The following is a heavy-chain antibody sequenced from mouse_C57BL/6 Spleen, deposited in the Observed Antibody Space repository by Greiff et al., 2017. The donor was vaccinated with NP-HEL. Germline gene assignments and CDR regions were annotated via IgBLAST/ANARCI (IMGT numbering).Heavy chain of an antibody. CDR2: IDPSDSYT. CDR1: GYTFTSYW. V-gene: IGHV1-69*01. CDR3: LTGQYYYAMDY. D-gene: IGHD4-1*01. J-gene: IGHJ4*01. Sequence: QVQLQQPGAELVMPGASVKLSCKASGYTFTSYWMHWVKQRPGQGLEWIGEIDPSDSYTNYNQKFKGKSTLTVDKSSSTAYMQLSSLTSEDSAVYYCLTGQYYYAMDYWGQGTSVTVSS.